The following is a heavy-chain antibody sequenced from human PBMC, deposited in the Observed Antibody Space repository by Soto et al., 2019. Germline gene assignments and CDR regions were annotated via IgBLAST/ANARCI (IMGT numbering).Heavy chain of an antibody. CDR2: IRGSDGTT. V-gene: IGHV3-23*01. CDR3: AKDRPRRTSGYFFDY. CDR1: GFSFSTFD. Sequence: PGGSLRLSCEASGFSFSTFDMSWVRQAPGKGLQCVSFIRGSDGTTYYADSVRGRFTISRDNSRNTLYLQMNSLRADDTALYYCAKDRPRRTSGYFFDYWGQGTPVTVSS. D-gene: IGHD1-1*01. J-gene: IGHJ4*02.